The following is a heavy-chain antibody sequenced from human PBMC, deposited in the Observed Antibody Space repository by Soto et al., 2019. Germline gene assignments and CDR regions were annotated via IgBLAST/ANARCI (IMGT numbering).Heavy chain of an antibody. CDR3: ARERSETNYYYYYGMDV. CDR1: GGTFSSYA. J-gene: IGHJ6*02. Sequence: GASVKVSCKASGGTFSSYAISWVRQAPGQGLEWMGGIIPIFGTANYAQKFQGRVTITADEPTSTAYMELSSLRSEDTAVYYCARERSETNYYYYYGMDVWGQGTTVTVSS. V-gene: IGHV1-69*13. CDR2: IIPIFGTA.